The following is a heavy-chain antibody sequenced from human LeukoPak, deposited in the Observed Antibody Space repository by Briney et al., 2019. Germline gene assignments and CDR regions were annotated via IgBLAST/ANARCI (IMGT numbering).Heavy chain of an antibody. D-gene: IGHD5-24*01. CDR3: ARSGYNVFPYYYGMDV. CDR2: IYTSGST. Sequence: SETLSLTCTVSGGSISSYYWRWIRQPAGKGLEWIGRIYTSGSTNYNPSLKSRVTMSVDTSKNQFSLKLSSVTAADTAVYYCARSGYNVFPYYYGMDVWGQGTTVTVSS. CDR1: GGSISSYY. J-gene: IGHJ6*02. V-gene: IGHV4-4*07.